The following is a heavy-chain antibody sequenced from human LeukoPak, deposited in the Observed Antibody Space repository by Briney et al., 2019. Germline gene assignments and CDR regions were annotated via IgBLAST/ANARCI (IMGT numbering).Heavy chain of an antibody. V-gene: IGHV4-4*07. CDR3: ARDDYYGSGSYSYYYYGMDV. J-gene: IGHJ6*02. CDR2: IYTSGST. D-gene: IGHD3-10*01. Sequence: SETLSLTCTVSGGSISSYYWSWIRQPAGKGLEWIGRIYTSGSTNYNPSLKSRVTMSVDTSKNQFSLKPSSVTAADTAVYYCARDDYYGSGSYSYYYYGMDVWGQGTTVTVSS. CDR1: GGSISSYY.